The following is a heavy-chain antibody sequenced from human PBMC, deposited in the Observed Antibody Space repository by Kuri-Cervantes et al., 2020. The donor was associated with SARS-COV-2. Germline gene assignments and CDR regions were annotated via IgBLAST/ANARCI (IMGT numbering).Heavy chain of an antibody. D-gene: IGHD3-22*01. J-gene: IGHJ4*02. V-gene: IGHV4-4*07. CDR2: IYTSGST. CDR3: AGGLYDSSGYPTSY. CDR1: GGSISSYY. Sequence: GSLRLSCTVSGGSISSYYWSWIRQPAGKGLEWIGRIYTSGSTNYNPSLKSRVTMSVDTSKNQSSLKLSSVTAADTAVYYCAGGLYDSSGYPTSYWGQGTLVTVSS.